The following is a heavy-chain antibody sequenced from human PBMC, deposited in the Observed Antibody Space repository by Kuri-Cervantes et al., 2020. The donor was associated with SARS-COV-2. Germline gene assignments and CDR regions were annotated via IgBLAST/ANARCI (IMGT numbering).Heavy chain of an antibody. Sequence: GGSLRLSCEVSGFLFSASAIHWVRQGSGKGLEWIGRVRGKANNYATAYAASAKGRFTISRDDSKNMAYLQMNSLKTEDTAVYYCTTGYDFWSGYYRFDYYYYYMDVWGKGTTVTVSS. J-gene: IGHJ6*03. V-gene: IGHV3-73*01. CDR1: GFLFSASA. D-gene: IGHD3-3*01. CDR3: TTGYDFWSGYYRFDYYYYYMDV. CDR2: VRGKANNYAT.